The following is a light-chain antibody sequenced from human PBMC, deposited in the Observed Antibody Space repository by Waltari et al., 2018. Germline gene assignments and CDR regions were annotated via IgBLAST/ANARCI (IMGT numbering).Light chain of an antibody. CDR3: QESYSLSWT. J-gene: IGKJ1*01. Sequence: DIQLTQSPSSLSASVGDRVTITCRASQSISNHLNWYHQKPGKAPKLLIYASSSLQSGVPSRFRDSSSGTDFTLTISSLQLEDAATYYCQESYSLSWTFGQGTKVEIK. CDR1: QSISNH. V-gene: IGKV1-39*01. CDR2: ASS.